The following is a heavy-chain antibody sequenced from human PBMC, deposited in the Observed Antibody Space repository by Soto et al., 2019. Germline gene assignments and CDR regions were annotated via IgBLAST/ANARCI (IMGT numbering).Heavy chain of an antibody. CDR1: GGSISSYY. CDR3: ARVRAFHRYFDL. V-gene: IGHV4-59*01. D-gene: IGHD2-21*01. J-gene: IGHJ2*01. CDR2: IYYSGST. Sequence: QVQLQESGPGLVKPSETLSLTCTVSGGSISSYYWSWIRQPPGKGLEWIGYIYYSGSTNYNPSLNRRDPISVDTSKNQSSRKLSSVTAADTAVYYCARVRAFHRYFDLWGRGALVTVSS.